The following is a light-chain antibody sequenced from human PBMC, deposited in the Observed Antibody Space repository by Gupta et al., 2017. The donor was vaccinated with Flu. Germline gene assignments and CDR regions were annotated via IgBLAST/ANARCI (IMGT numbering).Light chain of an antibody. CDR3: QQYDNLPFPT. J-gene: IGKJ4*01. CDR1: QDISDY. Sequence: DIQLTQSPSSLSASVGDRVTITCQASQDISDYLNWYQQKPGKAPKLLIYDASNLKTGVPSRFSGSGSGTDFTFTISSLQPEDFATYYWQQYDNLPFPTFGGGTKVEIK. V-gene: IGKV1-33*01. CDR2: DAS.